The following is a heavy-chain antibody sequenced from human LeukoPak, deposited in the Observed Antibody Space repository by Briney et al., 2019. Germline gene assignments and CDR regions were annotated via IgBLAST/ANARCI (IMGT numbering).Heavy chain of an antibody. Sequence: KPSETLSLTCTVSGGSISGYYWSWIRQPPGKGLEWIGYIFSSGSTNYNPSLKSRVTISEDTSVNQISLRLSSVTAADTAVYYCARHYYDRSDSYSFDYWGQGTLVTVSS. CDR1: GGSISGYY. J-gene: IGHJ4*02. V-gene: IGHV4-59*08. CDR2: IFSSGST. CDR3: ARHYYDRSDSYSFDY. D-gene: IGHD3-22*01.